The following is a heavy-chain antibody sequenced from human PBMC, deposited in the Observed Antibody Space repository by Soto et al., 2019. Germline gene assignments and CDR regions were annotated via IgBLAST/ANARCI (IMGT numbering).Heavy chain of an antibody. CDR2: IYYSGST. J-gene: IGHJ5*02. CDR1: GGSISSSNYY. CDR3: ARLVVGYCSGGSCSSNWFAP. D-gene: IGHD2-15*01. V-gene: IGHV4-39*01. Sequence: SETLSLTCTVSGGSISSSNYYWGWIRQPPGKGLDWIGSIYYSGSTYYNPSLKSRVTISVDTSKNQFSLKLSSVTAADTAVYYCARLVVGYCSGGSCSSNWFAPWGQGTLVTVSS.